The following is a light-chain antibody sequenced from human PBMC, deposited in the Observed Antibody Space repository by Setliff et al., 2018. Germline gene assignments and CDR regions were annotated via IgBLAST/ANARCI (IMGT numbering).Light chain of an antibody. J-gene: IGLJ3*02. V-gene: IGLV2-18*02. CDR3: SSYTSSSHPV. CDR1: SSDVGGYNR. CDR2: DVS. Sequence: QSVLAQPPSVSGSPGHSVTISCTGTSSDVGGYNRVFWYQHPPGTAPKLMIYDVSHRPSGVPDRFSGSKSGNTASLTISGLQAEDEADYYCSSYTSSSHPVFGGGTKVTVL.